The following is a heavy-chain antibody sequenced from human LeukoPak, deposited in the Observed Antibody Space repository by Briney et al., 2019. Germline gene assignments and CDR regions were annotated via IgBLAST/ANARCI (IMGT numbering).Heavy chain of an antibody. Sequence: TSETLSLTCTVSGGSISSSYYYWGWIRQPPGKGLEWIGEINHSGSTNYNPSLKSRVTISVDTSKNQFSLKLSSVTAADTAVYYCARDGHNSVDYWGQGTLVTVSS. CDR3: ARDGHNSVDY. V-gene: IGHV4-39*07. J-gene: IGHJ4*02. CDR2: INHSGST. CDR1: GGSISSSYYY. D-gene: IGHD1-1*01.